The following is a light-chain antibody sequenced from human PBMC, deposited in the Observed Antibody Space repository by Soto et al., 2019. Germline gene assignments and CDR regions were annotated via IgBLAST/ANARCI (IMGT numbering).Light chain of an antibody. Sequence: PIAPSASSRVTSIVERSTSTCRKSQSISGYLNWYRHKPGKAPTLLIYAASTLQSGVPSRFSGSGSGTDFTLTISNLQPEDFATYYCQQSYSTLPITFGQGTRLEIK. CDR2: AAS. J-gene: IGKJ5*01. V-gene: IGKV1-39*01. CDR3: QQSYSTLPIT. CDR1: QSISGY.